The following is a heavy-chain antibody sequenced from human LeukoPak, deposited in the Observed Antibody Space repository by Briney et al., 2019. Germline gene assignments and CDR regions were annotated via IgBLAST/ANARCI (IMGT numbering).Heavy chain of an antibody. CDR1: GYTLTELS. D-gene: IGHD4-11*01. CDR2: ISAYNGNT. V-gene: IGHV1-18*01. Sequence: GASVKVSCKVSGYTLTELSMHWVRQAPGQGLEWMGWISAYNGNTNYAQKLQGRVTMTTDTSTSTAYMELRSLRSDDTAVYYCARGNRFTYSNYVGGWFDPWGQGTLVTVSS. CDR3: ARGNRFTYSNYVGGWFDP. J-gene: IGHJ5*02.